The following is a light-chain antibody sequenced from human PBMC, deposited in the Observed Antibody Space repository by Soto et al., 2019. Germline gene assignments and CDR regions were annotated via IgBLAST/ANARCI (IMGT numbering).Light chain of an antibody. CDR3: QQYGTSPVT. V-gene: IGKV3-20*01. CDR1: QSVSSSS. Sequence: EIVFTHSPGTLSLSPGERATLSCRASQSVSSSSLAWYQQRPGQAPKLLIYVASSRATGIPDRFSGSGSGTDFTLTISRLEPEDFAVYYCQQYGTSPVTFGQGTKV. CDR2: VAS. J-gene: IGKJ1*01.